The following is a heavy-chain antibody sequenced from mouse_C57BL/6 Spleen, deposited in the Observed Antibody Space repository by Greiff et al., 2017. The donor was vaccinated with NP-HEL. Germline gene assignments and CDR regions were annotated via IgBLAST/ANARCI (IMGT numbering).Heavy chain of an antibody. CDR2: IYPGSGNT. D-gene: IGHD1-1*01. V-gene: IGHV1-76*01. Sequence: QVHVKQSGAELVRPGASVKLSCKASGYTFTDYYINWVKQRPGQGLEWIARIYPGSGNTYYNEKFKGKATLTAEKSSSTAYMQLSSLTSEDSAVYFCARGAIYYYAMDYWGQGTSVTVSS. CDR1: GYTFTDYY. J-gene: IGHJ4*01. CDR3: ARGAIYYYAMDY.